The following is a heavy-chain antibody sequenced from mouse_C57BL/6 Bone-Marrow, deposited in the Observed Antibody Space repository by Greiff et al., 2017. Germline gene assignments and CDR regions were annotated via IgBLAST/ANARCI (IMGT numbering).Heavy chain of an antibody. CDR3: TPTTVVKDY. CDR2: IDPENGDT. D-gene: IGHD1-1*01. J-gene: IGHJ2*01. V-gene: IGHV14-4*01. CDR1: GFNIKDDY. Sequence: VQLQQSGAELVRPGASVKLSCTASGFNIKDDYMHWVKQRPEQGLEWIGWIDPENGDTEYASKFQGKATITADTSSNTAYLQLSSLTSEDTAVYYCTPTTVVKDYGGQGTTLTVSS.